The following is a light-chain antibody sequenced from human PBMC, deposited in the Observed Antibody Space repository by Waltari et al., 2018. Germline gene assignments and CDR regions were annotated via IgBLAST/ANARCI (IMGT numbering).Light chain of an antibody. Sequence: DIQMTQSPSSLSASVGDRVTITCRASQSISSYLNWYQQKPGKAPKLLIYAASSLQSGVPSRLIGSGSGTDFTLTINSLQPEDFATYYCQQSYSTLLTFGGGTKVEIK. CDR3: QQSYSTLLT. V-gene: IGKV1-39*01. CDR1: QSISSY. J-gene: IGKJ4*01. CDR2: AAS.